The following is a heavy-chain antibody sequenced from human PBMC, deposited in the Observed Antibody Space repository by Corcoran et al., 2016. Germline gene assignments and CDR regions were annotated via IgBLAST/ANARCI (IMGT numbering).Heavy chain of an antibody. V-gene: IGHV1-2*02. CDR1: GYTFTGYY. Sequence: QVQLVQSGAEVKKPGASVKVSCKASGYTFTGYYMHWVRQAPGQGLEWMGWINPNSGGTNYAQKFQGRVTMTRDTSISTAYMELSRLRSDDTAVYYCASVTTYYYDSSGYDWFDPWGQGTLVTVSS. D-gene: IGHD3-22*01. CDR2: INPNSGGT. J-gene: IGHJ5*02. CDR3: ASVTTYYYDSSGYDWFDP.